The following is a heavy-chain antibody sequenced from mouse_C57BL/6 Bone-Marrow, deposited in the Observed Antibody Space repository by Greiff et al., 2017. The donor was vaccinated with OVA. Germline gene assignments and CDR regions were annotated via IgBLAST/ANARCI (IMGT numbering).Heavy chain of an antibody. D-gene: IGHD1-1*01. Sequence: VQLQQSGAELVRPGASVKLSCTASGFNIKDDYMHWVKQRPEQGLEWIGWIDPENGDTEYASKFQGKATITADTSSNTAYLQLSSLTSEDTAVYYWTCGYYGSSYKYFDVWGTGTTVTVSS. CDR2: IDPENGDT. V-gene: IGHV14-4*01. CDR1: GFNIKDDY. J-gene: IGHJ1*03. CDR3: TCGYYGSSYKYFDV.